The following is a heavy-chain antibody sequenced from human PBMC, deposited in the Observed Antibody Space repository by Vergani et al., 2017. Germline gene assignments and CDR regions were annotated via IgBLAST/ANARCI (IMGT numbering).Heavy chain of an antibody. CDR2: ISGSSSYV. Sequence: EVQLVESGGGLVKPGGSLRLSCAASGFSFSSYSMNWVRQAPGKGLWWVASISGSSSYVFYRDSVEGRFNIPRDNAKKSVYLQMNSLRAEDTAMYFCARGLWYCTHIRCSPPSYWGQGTQVTVSS. D-gene: IGHD2-8*01. CDR1: GFSFSSYS. J-gene: IGHJ4*02. CDR3: ARGLWYCTHIRCSPPSY. V-gene: IGHV3-21*02.